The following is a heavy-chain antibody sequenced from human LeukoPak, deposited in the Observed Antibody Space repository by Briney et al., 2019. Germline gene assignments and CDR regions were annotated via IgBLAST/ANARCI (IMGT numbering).Heavy chain of an antibody. D-gene: IGHD6-13*01. CDR2: IYYSGST. CDR1: GGSVSSGTYC. J-gene: IGHJ6*02. V-gene: IGHV4-61*01. CDR3: ASNQLAAPGQYHYYGMDV. Sequence: SETLSLTCTVSGGSVSSGTYCWSWIRQPPGKGLEWIGYIYYSGSTNYNPSLKSRVTMPVDTSKNQFSLKLSSVTAADTAVYYCASNQLAAPGQYHYYGMDVWGQGATVTVSS.